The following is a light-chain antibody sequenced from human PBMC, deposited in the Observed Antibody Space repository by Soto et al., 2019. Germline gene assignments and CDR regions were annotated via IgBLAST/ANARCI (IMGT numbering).Light chain of an antibody. CDR3: QQSNSYPKT. J-gene: IGKJ2*01. Sequence: DVQMTQSPSTLSASIGDTVTITCRASQTIVTWLAWYQQKPGRPPKLLIYMASILESGVPSRFSGRGSGTEFPLTISGMQPDDLGTYYCQQSNSYPKTFGEGTKLDI. CDR2: MAS. V-gene: IGKV1-5*03. CDR1: QTIVTW.